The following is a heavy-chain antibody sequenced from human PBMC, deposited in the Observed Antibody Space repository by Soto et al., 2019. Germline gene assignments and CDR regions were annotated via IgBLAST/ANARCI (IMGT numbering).Heavy chain of an antibody. CDR3: ARHTPAISISDH. Sequence: PGGSLSLSCTASGFTFSSYLMHWVRQAPGKGLVWVSRINSDGSSTSYADSVKGRFTISRDNAKNTLYLQMNSLRAADTAVYYCARHTPAISISDHWGQGTLVTVSS. D-gene: IGHD2-15*01. CDR1: GFTFSSYL. J-gene: IGHJ4*02. CDR2: INSDGSST. V-gene: IGHV3-74*01.